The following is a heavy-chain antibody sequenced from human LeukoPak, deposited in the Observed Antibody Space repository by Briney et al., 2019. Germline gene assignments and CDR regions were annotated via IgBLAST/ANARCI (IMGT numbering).Heavy chain of an antibody. Sequence: PSETLSLTCTVSGGSISSYCWSWIRQPPGKGLEWIGYIYYSGSTNYNPSLKSRVTISVDTSKNQFSLKPSSVTAADTAVYYCARQKRYDILTGYYGRWFDPWGQGTLVTVSS. CDR1: GGSISSYC. V-gene: IGHV4-59*08. D-gene: IGHD3-9*01. J-gene: IGHJ5*02. CDR3: ARQKRYDILTGYYGRWFDP. CDR2: IYYSGST.